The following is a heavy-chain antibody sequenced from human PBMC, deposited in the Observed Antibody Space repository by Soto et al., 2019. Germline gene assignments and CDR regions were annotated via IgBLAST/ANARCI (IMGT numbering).Heavy chain of an antibody. J-gene: IGHJ4*02. CDR1: GGSTTSRGYC. CDR2: ISYSGST. V-gene: IGHV4-39*01. CDR3: ARGYYLYPTRLDY. Sequence: ETLSLACAVSGGSTTSRGYCGAWIRQPPGKGLEWIATISYSGSTYYNPSLRSRVTVSGDTSNNKLSLTVSSVTAADKAMYSCARGYYLYPTRLDYWGQGALVTVYS. D-gene: IGHD2-15*01.